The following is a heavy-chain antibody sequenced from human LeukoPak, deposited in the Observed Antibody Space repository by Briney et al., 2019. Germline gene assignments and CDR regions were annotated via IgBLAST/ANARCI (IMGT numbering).Heavy chain of an antibody. Sequence: SETLSLTCSVSGGSISGHWWTWVRQPPGEGLGWIGDILYSGSTNYNPSLKGRLSILVYTSTNQFSLKLNSVPAADTAMYYCTRRKTADASIDPWGQGSLV. D-gene: IGHD5-24*01. V-gene: IGHV4-59*11. CDR1: GGSISGHW. CDR2: ILYSGST. J-gene: IGHJ5*02. CDR3: TRRKTADASIDP.